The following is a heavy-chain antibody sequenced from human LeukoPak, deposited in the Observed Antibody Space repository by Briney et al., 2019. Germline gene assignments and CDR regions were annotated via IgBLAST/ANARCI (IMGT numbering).Heavy chain of an antibody. Sequence: PGGSLRLSCAASGFTFSDYYMSWIRQAPGKGLEWVSYISSSGSTIYYADSVKGRFTISRDNAKNSLYLQMNSLRAEDTAVYYCARGHNYYDSSGPSSFDYWAREPWSPSPQ. CDR1: GFTFSDYY. D-gene: IGHD3-22*01. CDR3: ARGHNYYDSSGPSSFDY. V-gene: IGHV3-11*01. CDR2: ISSSGSTI. J-gene: IGHJ4*02.